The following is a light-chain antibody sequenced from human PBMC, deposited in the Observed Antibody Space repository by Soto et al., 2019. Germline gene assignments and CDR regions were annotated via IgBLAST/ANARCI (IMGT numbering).Light chain of an antibody. V-gene: IGLV2-23*02. CDR1: SSDVGSYNL. CDR3: CSYGGSGAFHYV. Sequence: QSALTQPASVSGSPGQSITISCTGASSDVGSYNLVSWYQQYPGKAPKVLIYEDTKRPSGISTRFSGSKSGNTASLTISGLQAADEAFYYCCSYGGSGAFHYVFATGTKLTVL. CDR2: EDT. J-gene: IGLJ1*01.